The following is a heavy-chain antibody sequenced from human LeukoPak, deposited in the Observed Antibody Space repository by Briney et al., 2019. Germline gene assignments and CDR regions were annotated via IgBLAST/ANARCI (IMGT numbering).Heavy chain of an antibody. V-gene: IGHV1-2*02. J-gene: IGHJ6*02. D-gene: IGHD1-14*01. Sequence: ASVKVSCKASGYIFTGYYMHWVRQAPGQGLEWMGWINPNSGGTNSAQKFQGRVTMTRDTSISTAYMELSRLTSDDTAVYYCARDRPGYYGMDVWGQGTTVTVSS. CDR1: GYIFTGYY. CDR3: ARDRPGYYGMDV. CDR2: INPNSGGT.